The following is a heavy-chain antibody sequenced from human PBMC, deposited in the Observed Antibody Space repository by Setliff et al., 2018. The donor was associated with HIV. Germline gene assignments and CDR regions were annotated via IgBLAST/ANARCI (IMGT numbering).Heavy chain of an antibody. J-gene: IGHJ3*02. CDR1: GGSITTGSYY. D-gene: IGHD3-22*01. Sequence: SETLSLTCTVSGGSITTGSYYWSWIRQPPGKGLEWIGYIYYSGNTNYSPSLKSRVTISVDTSKNQFSLKLSSVTAADTAVYYCARTFNSGYLSYAFDIWGQGTMVTVSS. CDR3: ARTFNSGYLSYAFDI. V-gene: IGHV4-61*01. CDR2: IYYSGNT.